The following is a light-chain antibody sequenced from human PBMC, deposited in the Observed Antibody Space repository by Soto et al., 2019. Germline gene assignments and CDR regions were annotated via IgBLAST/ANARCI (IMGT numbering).Light chain of an antibody. Sequence: EIVLTQSPATLSLSPGERATPSCRASQSIHTSLAWYQQKSGKPPRLVIYDSTLRANGVPDRFGGSRSGTEFTLTINSLEPEDFAVYYCQQRNVWPPITFGQGTRLEIK. V-gene: IGKV3-11*01. CDR3: QQRNVWPPIT. J-gene: IGKJ5*01. CDR1: QSIHTS. CDR2: DST.